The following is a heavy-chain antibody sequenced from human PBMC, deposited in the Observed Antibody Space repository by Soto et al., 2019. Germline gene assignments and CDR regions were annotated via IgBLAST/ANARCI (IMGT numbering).Heavy chain of an antibody. CDR3: ARLGGGMLYFDY. D-gene: IGHD2-15*01. J-gene: IGHJ4*02. CDR2: IYYRGST. CDR1: GGSISSSSYY. Sequence: SETLSLTCTVSGGSISSSSYYWGWIRQPPGKGLEWIGSIYYRGSTYYKPSLKSRVTMSVDTSKNQFSLKLSSVTAADTAVYYCARLGGGMLYFDYWGQGTLVTVSS. V-gene: IGHV4-39*01.